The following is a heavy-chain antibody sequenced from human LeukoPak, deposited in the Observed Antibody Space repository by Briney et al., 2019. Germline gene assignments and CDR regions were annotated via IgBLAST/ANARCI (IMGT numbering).Heavy chain of an antibody. D-gene: IGHD2-15*01. CDR3: AKDGGGSYYSYFDY. V-gene: IGHV1-2*02. J-gene: IGHJ4*02. CDR1: GYTFTGYY. Sequence: GASVKVSCKASGYTFTGYYMHWVRQAPGQGLEWMGWINPNSGGTNYAQKFQGRVTMTRDTSISTAYMELSRLRSDDTAVYYCAKDGGGSYYSYFDYWGQGTLVTVSS. CDR2: INPNSGGT.